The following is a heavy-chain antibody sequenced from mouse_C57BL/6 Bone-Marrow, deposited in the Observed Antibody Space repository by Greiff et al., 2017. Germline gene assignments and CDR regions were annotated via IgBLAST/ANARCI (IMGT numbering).Heavy chain of an antibody. V-gene: IGHV1-64*01. CDR3: ARRIYSNPFAY. Sequence: VQLQQPGAELVKPGASVKLSCKASGYTFTSYWMHWVKQRPGQGLEWIGMIHPNSGSTNYNEKFKSKATLTVDKSSSTAYMQLSSLTSEDSAVYYCARRIYSNPFAYWGQGTLVTVSA. CDR1: GYTFTSYW. J-gene: IGHJ3*01. CDR2: IHPNSGST. D-gene: IGHD2-5*01.